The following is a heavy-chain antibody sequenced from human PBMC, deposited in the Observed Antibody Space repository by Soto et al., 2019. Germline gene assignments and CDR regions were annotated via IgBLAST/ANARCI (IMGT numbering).Heavy chain of an antibody. Sequence: QVQLVQPGAEVKKPGSSVKVSCKASGGTFSSYAISWVRQAPGQGLEWMGGIIPIFGTANYAQKFQGRVTITADESTSTAYMELSSLRSEDTAVYYCARGLDSSGYPQVAFDIWGQGTMVTVSS. CDR2: IIPIFGTA. CDR3: ARGLDSSGYPQVAFDI. CDR1: GGTFSSYA. J-gene: IGHJ3*02. V-gene: IGHV1-69*01. D-gene: IGHD3-22*01.